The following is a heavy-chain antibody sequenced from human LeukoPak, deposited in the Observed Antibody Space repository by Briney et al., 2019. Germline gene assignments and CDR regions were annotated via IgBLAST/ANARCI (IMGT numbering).Heavy chain of an antibody. CDR3: AKSWRYYDSSNYYAFDI. Sequence: GGSLRLSCAASGFTFSSYAMSWVRQAPGKGLEWVSSSGDNTRYADSEKGRFTISRDNSKNTLDLQMNGLRAEDTAVYYCAKSWRYYDSSNYYAFDIWGQGTMVTVSS. CDR1: GFTFSSYA. J-gene: IGHJ3*02. D-gene: IGHD3-22*01. V-gene: IGHV3-23*01. CDR2: SGDNT.